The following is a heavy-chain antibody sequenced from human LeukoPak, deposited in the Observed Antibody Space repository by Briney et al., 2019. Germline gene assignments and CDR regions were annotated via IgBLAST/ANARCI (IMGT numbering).Heavy chain of an antibody. D-gene: IGHD3-22*01. CDR3: TTGHYYDSSGGN. CDR1: GFTFSTAW. CDR2: IKSKTDGETT. J-gene: IGHJ4*02. Sequence: GGSLRLSCAASGFTFSTAWRSWVRQAPGKGLDWVGRIKSKTDGETTDYAAPVKGRFTISRDYSKNTLYLQMNSLKTEDTAVYYCTTGHYYDSSGGNWGQGTLVTVSS. V-gene: IGHV3-15*01.